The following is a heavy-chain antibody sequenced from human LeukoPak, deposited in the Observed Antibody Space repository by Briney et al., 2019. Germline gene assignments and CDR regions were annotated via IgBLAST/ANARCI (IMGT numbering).Heavy chain of an antibody. J-gene: IGHJ4*02. CDR2: ISGSGGST. CDR1: GFIFSNYA. CDR3: AKVRLGLVVVAALDY. V-gene: IGHV3-23*01. D-gene: IGHD2-15*01. Sequence: PGGSLRLSCAASGFIFSNYAMSWVRQAPGKGLEWVSAISGSGGSTYYADSVKGRFTISRDNSKNTLYLQMNSLRAEDTAVYYCAKVRLGLVVVAALDYWGQGTLVTVSS.